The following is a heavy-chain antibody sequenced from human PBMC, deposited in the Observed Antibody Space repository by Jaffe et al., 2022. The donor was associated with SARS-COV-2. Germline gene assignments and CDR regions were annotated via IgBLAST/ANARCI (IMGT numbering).Heavy chain of an antibody. CDR1: GFSFSNYA. CDR3: AKRGYVADSGGGYDY. V-gene: IGHV3-23*01. CDR2: ITNTGDTT. J-gene: IGHJ4*02. Sequence: EVQLLESGGGLVQPGGSLRLSCAASGFSFSNYAMNWVRQAPGKGLEWVSAITNTGDTTYYTDSVKGRFTISRDNSKNTLYLQMSSLKAEDTAVYYCAKRGYVADSGGGYDYWGQGTLVTVSS. D-gene: IGHD3-16*01.